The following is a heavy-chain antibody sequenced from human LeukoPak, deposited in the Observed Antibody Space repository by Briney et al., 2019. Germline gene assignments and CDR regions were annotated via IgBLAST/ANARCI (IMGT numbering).Heavy chain of an antibody. J-gene: IGHJ4*02. Sequence: GAPKISRKGSGYSLTSYLIRWVPPMPRKGLEGMGIHYPWYFDTRYSPSFQGQVTISADKSISTAYLQWSSLKASDTAMYYCARRGGGGYCSSTSCQTYYYFDYWGQGTLVTVSS. CDR1: GYSLTSYL. V-gene: IGHV5-51*01. CDR3: ARRGGGGYCSSTSCQTYYYFDY. CDR2: HYPWYFDT. D-gene: IGHD2-2*01.